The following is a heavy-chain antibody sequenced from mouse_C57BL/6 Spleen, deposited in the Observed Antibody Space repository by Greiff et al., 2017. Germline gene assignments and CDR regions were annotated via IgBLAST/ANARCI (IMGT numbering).Heavy chain of an antibody. CDR3: ARMDRYYGSSPDY. V-gene: IGHV1-80*01. CDR2: IYPGDGDT. Sequence: QVQLKQSGAELVKPGASVKISCKASGYAFSSYWMNWVKQRPGTGLEWIGQIYPGDGDTNNNGKFKGKATLTADKSSSTAYLQLSSLTSEDSAVYFCARMDRYYGSSPDYWGQGTTLTVSS. D-gene: IGHD1-1*01. CDR1: GYAFSSYW. J-gene: IGHJ2*01.